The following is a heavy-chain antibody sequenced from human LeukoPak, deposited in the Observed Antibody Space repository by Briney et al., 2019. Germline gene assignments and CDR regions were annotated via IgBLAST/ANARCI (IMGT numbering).Heavy chain of an antibody. CDR2: VRSDGSHD. D-gene: IGHD3-9*01. Sequence: GGSLRLSCVASGFAFSTYGMHWVRQAPGKGLEWVAYVRSDGSHDSYADSVTGRFTISRDNSKNTLFLQMNSLRAEDTSMYYCAKDARSFDWLFDHWGQGILVTASS. CDR1: GFAFSTYG. J-gene: IGHJ4*02. V-gene: IGHV3-30*02. CDR3: AKDARSFDWLFDH.